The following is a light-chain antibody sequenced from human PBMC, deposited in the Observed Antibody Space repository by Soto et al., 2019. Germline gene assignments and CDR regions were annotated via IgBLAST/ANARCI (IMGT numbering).Light chain of an antibody. Sequence: DSQMTQSPSSLSASVGDRVTITCRASQSISSYLNWYQQKPGKAPKLLIYAASSLQSGVPSRFSGSGYGTDFTLTISSLQSEDFAIYYCQQSYSSPRTFGQGTKVDIK. J-gene: IGKJ1*01. CDR2: AAS. V-gene: IGKV1-39*01. CDR3: QQSYSSPRT. CDR1: QSISSY.